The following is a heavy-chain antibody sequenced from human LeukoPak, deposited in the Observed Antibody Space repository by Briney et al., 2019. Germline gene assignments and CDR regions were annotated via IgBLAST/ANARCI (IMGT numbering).Heavy chain of an antibody. V-gene: IGHV3-7*01. D-gene: IGHD6-6*01. CDR3: SNGIYSSSF. J-gene: IGHJ4*02. Sequence: GGSLRLSCATSGFTFTRYWMAWIRQAPGKGLEWVANVKQDGSQQYYLDSVEGRFTISRDNAENSLYLQMNNVRAEDTAVYYCSNGIYSSSFWGQGTLVTVSS. CDR1: GFTFTRYW. CDR2: VKQDGSQQ.